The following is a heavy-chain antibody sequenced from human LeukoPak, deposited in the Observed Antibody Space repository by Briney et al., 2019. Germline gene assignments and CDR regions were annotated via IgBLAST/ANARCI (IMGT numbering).Heavy chain of an antibody. J-gene: IGHJ6*02. CDR1: GFTFDDYA. CDR3: AKVPYSDYGSGRPPFMDV. D-gene: IGHD3-10*01. CDR2: ISWNSGSI. Sequence: PGGSLRLSCAASGFTFDDYAMHWVRQAPGKGLEWVSGISWNSGSIGYADSVKGRFTISRDNAKNSLYLQMNSLRAEDTALYYCAKVPYSDYGSGRPPFMDVWGQGTTVAVS. V-gene: IGHV3-9*01.